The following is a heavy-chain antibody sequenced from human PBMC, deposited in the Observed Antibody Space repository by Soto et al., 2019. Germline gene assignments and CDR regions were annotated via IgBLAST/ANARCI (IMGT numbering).Heavy chain of an antibody. D-gene: IGHD6-19*01. Sequence: ASVKVSCKASGGTFSSYAISWVRQAPGQGLEWMGGIIPIFGTANYAQKFQGRVTITADESTSTAYMELSSLRSEDTAVYYCARSHGSGWYGRYYYYYGMDVWGQGTTVTVSS. J-gene: IGHJ6*02. V-gene: IGHV1-69*13. CDR3: ARSHGSGWYGRYYYYYGMDV. CDR1: GGTFSSYA. CDR2: IIPIFGTA.